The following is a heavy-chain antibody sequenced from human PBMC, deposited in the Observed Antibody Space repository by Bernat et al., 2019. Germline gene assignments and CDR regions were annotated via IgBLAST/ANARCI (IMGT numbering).Heavy chain of an antibody. CDR1: GFTFSSYA. Sequence: QVQLVESGGGVVQPGRSLRLSCAASGFTFSSYAMHWVRQAPGKGLEWVAVISYDGSNKYYADSVKGRFTISRDNSKNTLYLQMNSLRAEDTAVYYCARAQSGRGYPFGVVIVDYWGQGTLVTVSS. CDR2: ISYDGSNK. V-gene: IGHV3-30-3*01. CDR3: ARAQSGRGYPFGVVIVDY. J-gene: IGHJ4*02. D-gene: IGHD3-3*01.